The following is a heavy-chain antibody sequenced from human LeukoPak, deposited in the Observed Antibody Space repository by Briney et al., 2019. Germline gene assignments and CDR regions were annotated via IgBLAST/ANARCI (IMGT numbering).Heavy chain of an antibody. D-gene: IGHD2-2*01. CDR1: GFTFSSYG. Sequence: GRSLRLSCAASGFTFSSYGMHWVRQAPGKGLEWVAVISYDGSNKYYAGSVKGRFTISRDNSKNTLYLQMNSLRAEDTAVYYCAKSVPAAMGWFDPWGQGTLVTVSS. J-gene: IGHJ5*02. CDR3: AKSVPAAMGWFDP. CDR2: ISYDGSNK. V-gene: IGHV3-30*18.